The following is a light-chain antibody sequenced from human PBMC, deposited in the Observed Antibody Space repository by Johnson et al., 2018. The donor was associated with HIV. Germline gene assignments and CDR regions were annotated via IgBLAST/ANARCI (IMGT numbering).Light chain of an antibody. CDR1: SSNIENNY. CDR2: END. Sequence: QPVLTQPPSVSAAPGQKVTISCSGSSSNIENNYVSWYQHLPGTAPKLLIYENDKRPSGIPDRFSGSKSGTSATLGITGLPTGEDPDYYCGTWDSSLSVYVFGTGTKVTVL. J-gene: IGLJ1*01. CDR3: GTWDSSLSVYV. V-gene: IGLV1-51*02.